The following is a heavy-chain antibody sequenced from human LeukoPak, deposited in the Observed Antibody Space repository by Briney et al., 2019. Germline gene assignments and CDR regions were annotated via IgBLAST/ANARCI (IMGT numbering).Heavy chain of an antibody. D-gene: IGHD2-15*01. CDR1: GGSISSSSYY. Sequence: SETLSLTCTVSGGSISSSSYYWGWIRQPPGKGLEWIGSIYYSGSTYYNPSLKSRVTISVDTSKNQFSLKLSSVTAADTAVYYCASPGYCSGGSCYGLYCFDYWGQGTLSPSPQ. CDR3: ASPGYCSGGSCYGLYCFDY. V-gene: IGHV4-39*01. CDR2: IYYSGST. J-gene: IGHJ4*02.